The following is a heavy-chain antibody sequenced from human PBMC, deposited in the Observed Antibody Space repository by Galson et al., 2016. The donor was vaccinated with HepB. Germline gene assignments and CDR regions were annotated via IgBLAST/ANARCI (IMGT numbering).Heavy chain of an antibody. D-gene: IGHD5-24*01. V-gene: IGHV4-4*02. Sequence: SETLSLTCAVSGGSINNSNWWTWVRQPPGKGLEWIGEIHPRGSINYNLSLMSRVTISVDKSKNQFSLKLRSVTAADTAVYYCASRVDPWGQGILVTVSS. CDR1: GGSINNSNW. CDR2: IHPRGSI. J-gene: IGHJ5*02. CDR3: ASRVDP.